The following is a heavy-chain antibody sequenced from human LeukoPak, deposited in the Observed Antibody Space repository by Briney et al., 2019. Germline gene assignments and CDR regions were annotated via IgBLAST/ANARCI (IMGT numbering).Heavy chain of an antibody. V-gene: IGHV3-21*01. Sequence: PAGCLRLSCAASGFTFSSYSMNWVRQAPGKGREWVSSTSSSSSYKYYADSVKGRFTISRDNAKNSLYLQMNSLRAVDTAVNYWARVRERQDSPNWFDRWGKGTLVTVSS. J-gene: IGHJ5*02. CDR3: ARVRERQDSPNWFDR. CDR2: TSSSSSYK. CDR1: GFTFSSYS. D-gene: IGHD5-24*01.